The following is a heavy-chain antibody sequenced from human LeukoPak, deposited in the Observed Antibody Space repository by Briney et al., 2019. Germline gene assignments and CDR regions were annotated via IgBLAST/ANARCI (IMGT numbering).Heavy chain of an antibody. CDR1: RYTFTTYY. CDR2: INPSGGST. V-gene: IGHV1-46*01. D-gene: IGHD3-10*01. CDR3: ARDRHGSGTYNYYGMDV. Sequence: GASVTVSCKASRYTFTTYYMHWVRQAPGQGLEWMGIINPSGGSTTYAQKFQGRVTITRDTSTSTAYMEVSSLRSEDTAVYYCARDRHGSGTYNYYGMDVWGQGTTVTVSS. J-gene: IGHJ6*02.